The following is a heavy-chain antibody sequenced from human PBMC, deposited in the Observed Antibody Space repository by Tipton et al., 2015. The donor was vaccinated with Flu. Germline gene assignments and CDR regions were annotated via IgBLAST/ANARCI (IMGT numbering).Heavy chain of an antibody. CDR2: KNQDGSEE. V-gene: IGHV3-7*01. CDR3: ARFAGGP. D-gene: IGHD3-16*01. J-gene: IGHJ5*02. Sequence: GSLRLSCAASGFPFSEFWMHWVRQAPGKGLEWVAHKNQDGSEESYVESVKGRFTISRDNARNSLYLQMNSLRAEDTAVYHCARFAGGPWGQGTLVTVSS. CDR1: GFPFSEFW.